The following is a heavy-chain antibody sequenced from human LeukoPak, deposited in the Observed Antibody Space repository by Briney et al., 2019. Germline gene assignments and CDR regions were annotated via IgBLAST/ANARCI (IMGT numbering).Heavy chain of an antibody. CDR3: ARDLRVIAAAGIRSYYYYGMDV. Sequence: GASVKVSCKVSGYTLTELSMHWVRQAPGKGLEWMGGFDPEDGETIYTQKFQGRVTMTEDTSTDTAYMELSSLRSEDTAVYYCARDLRVIAAAGIRSYYYYGMDVWGQGTTVTVSS. CDR2: FDPEDGET. CDR1: GYTLTELS. D-gene: IGHD6-13*01. V-gene: IGHV1-24*01. J-gene: IGHJ6*02.